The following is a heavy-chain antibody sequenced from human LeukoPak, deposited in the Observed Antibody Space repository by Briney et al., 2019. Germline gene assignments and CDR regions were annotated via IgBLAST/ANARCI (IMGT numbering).Heavy chain of an antibody. D-gene: IGHD6-13*01. CDR2: IKEDGSEK. CDR3: ARGAAAGDY. V-gene: IGHV3-7*01. CDR1: GFTFRNYL. Sequence: GGSLRLSCAASGFTFRNYLMNWVRQAPGKGLEWVANIKEDGSEKYYVDSVKGRFTISRDNAKSSLYLQMNRLRVEDTAMYYCARGAAAGDYWGQGTLVTVSS. J-gene: IGHJ4*02.